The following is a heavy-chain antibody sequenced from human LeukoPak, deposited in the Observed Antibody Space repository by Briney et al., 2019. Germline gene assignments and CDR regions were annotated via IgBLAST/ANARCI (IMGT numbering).Heavy chain of an antibody. CDR3: ATLLDYGDYQRDFDY. V-gene: IGHV3-21*01. D-gene: IGHD4-17*01. Sequence: GGSLRLSCAASGFTFSSYSMNWVRQAPGEGLEWVSSISSSSSYIYYADSVKGRFTISRDNAKNSLYLQMNSLRAEDTAVYYCATLLDYGDYQRDFDYWGQGTLVTVSS. CDR1: GFTFSSYS. J-gene: IGHJ4*02. CDR2: ISSSSSYI.